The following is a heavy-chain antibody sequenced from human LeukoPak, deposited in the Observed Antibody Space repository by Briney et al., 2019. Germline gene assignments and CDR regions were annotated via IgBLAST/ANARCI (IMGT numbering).Heavy chain of an antibody. CDR3: AREGYGDDGADYYYGMDV. D-gene: IGHD4-17*01. CDR1: GFTFSSYW. J-gene: IGHJ6*02. CDR2: IKQDGSEE. Sequence: PGGFLRLSCAASGFTFSSYWMSWVRQAPGKGLEWVANIKQDGSEEYYVDSVKGRFTISRDNAKNSLYLQMNSLRAEDTAVYYCAREGYGDDGADYYYGMDVWGQGTTVTVSS. V-gene: IGHV3-7*01.